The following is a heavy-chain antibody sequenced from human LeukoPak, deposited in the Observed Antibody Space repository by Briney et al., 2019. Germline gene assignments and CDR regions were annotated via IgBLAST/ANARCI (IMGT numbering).Heavy chain of an antibody. CDR3: AYLSASNTGAFDV. D-gene: IGHD2-8*02. Sequence: SVKVSCKASGGIFNSKALSWVRQAPGQGLEWMGGIIPMFRTANYGQKFQGRVAITADDSTSTGYMELSSLRSEDTAVFYCAYLSASNTGAFDVWGQGTVVTVSS. V-gene: IGHV1-69*13. J-gene: IGHJ3*01. CDR2: IIPMFRTA. CDR1: GGIFNSKA.